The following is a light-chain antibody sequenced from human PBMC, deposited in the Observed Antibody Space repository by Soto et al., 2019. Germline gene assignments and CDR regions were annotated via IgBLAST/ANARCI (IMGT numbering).Light chain of an antibody. CDR2: EAS. Sequence: EIVLTQSPATLSLSPGERATLSCRASQNIGNYLAWYRQKPGQAPRLLIYEASNRATGIPARFSGSGSGTDFTLTISRLEPEHFAVYYCQQRSRWPPTWTFGQGTRVEIK. J-gene: IGKJ1*01. CDR1: QNIGNY. V-gene: IGKV3-11*01. CDR3: QQRSRWPPTWT.